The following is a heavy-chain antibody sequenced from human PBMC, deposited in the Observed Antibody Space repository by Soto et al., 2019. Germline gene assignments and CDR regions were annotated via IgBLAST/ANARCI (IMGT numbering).Heavy chain of an antibody. D-gene: IGHD3-10*01. J-gene: IGHJ6*02. CDR1: GFTFSSYE. CDR2: ISSSGSTI. Sequence: GGSLRLSCAASGFTFSSYEMNWVRQAPGKGLEWVSYISSSGSTIYYADSVKGRFTISRDNAKNSLYLQMNSLRAEDTAVYYCARGMKRGLPPLGYYYGMDVWGQGTTVTVSS. CDR3: ARGMKRGLPPLGYYYGMDV. V-gene: IGHV3-48*03.